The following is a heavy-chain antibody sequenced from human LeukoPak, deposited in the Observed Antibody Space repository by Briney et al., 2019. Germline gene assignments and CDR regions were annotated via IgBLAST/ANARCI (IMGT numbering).Heavy chain of an antibody. V-gene: IGHV4-59*08. CDR1: GGSISNYY. D-gene: IGHD1-26*01. J-gene: IGHJ4*02. CDR3: ARIIVGATFDY. CDR2: VDYTGST. Sequence: SETLSLTCTVSGGSISNYYGSWIRQPPGKGLEWIGFVDYTGSTNYSPSLKSRVTISVDTSKNQFSLKLSSVTAADTAVYYCARIIVGATFDYWGQPTLVTVSS.